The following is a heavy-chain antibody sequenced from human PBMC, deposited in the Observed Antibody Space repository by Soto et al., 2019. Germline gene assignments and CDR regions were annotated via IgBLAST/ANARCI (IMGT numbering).Heavy chain of an antibody. D-gene: IGHD6-13*01. Sequence: GESLKISCQCSGYTFSNFWIGWVRQLPGKGLEWMGIIYPGDHETRYSPTFHGKVTISADKSINTAYLQWNSLEASDTAFYFCARSPRSSPYFDYWGQGALVTVSS. V-gene: IGHV5-51*01. CDR1: GYTFSNFW. J-gene: IGHJ4*02. CDR2: IYPGDHET. CDR3: ARSPRSSPYFDY.